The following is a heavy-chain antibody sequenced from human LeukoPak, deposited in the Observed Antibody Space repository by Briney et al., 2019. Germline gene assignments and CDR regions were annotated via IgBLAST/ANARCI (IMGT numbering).Heavy chain of an antibody. CDR2: MNPNSGNT. V-gene: IGHV1-8*01. CDR1: GYTFTSYD. Sequence: ASVKVSCKASGYTFTSYDINWVRQATGQGLEWMGWMNPNSGNTSYAQKFQGRVTMTRNTSISTAYMELSSLRSEDTAVYYCARGDYYGSGSRFDYWGQGTLVTVSS. D-gene: IGHD3-10*01. J-gene: IGHJ4*02. CDR3: ARGDYYGSGSRFDY.